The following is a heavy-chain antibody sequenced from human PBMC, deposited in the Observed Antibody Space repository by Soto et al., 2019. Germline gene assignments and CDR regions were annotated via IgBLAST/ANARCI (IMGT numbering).Heavy chain of an antibody. V-gene: IGHV3-33*01. D-gene: IGHD2-2*01. CDR1: GFTFSSYG. J-gene: IGHJ2*01. CDR3: ARGETLSARWSFDL. Sequence: LRLSCAASGFTFSSYGMHWVRQAPGKGLEWVAVIWYDGSNKYYADSVKGRFTISRDNSKNTLYLQMNSLRAEDTAVYYCARGETLSARWSFDLWGRGTLVTVSS. CDR2: IWYDGSNK.